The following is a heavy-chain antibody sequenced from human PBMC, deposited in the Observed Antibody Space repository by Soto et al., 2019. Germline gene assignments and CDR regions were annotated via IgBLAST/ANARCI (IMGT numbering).Heavy chain of an antibody. V-gene: IGHV3-74*01. CDR2: INSDGSSA. CDR3: ARGGGYSAQDY. J-gene: IGHJ4*02. Sequence: GGSLRLCCAASGFTLSSYWMHWVRQAPGKGLVWVSRINSDGSSANYADSVKGRFTISRDNAKNTLYLQMDSLRTDDTAVYFCARGGGYSAQDYWGQGTLVTVSS. D-gene: IGHD5-18*01. CDR1: GFTLSSYW.